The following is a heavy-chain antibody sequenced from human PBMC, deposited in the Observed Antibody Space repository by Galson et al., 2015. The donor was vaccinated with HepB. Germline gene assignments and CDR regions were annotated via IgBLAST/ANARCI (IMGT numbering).Heavy chain of an antibody. CDR1: GYTFTNCG. CDR2: ISAYNGNT. CDR3: ARDIDSGFYYGGRTGAYFDY. D-gene: IGHD3-22*01. Sequence: SVKVSCKASGYTFTNCGISWVRQAPGQGLEWMGWISAYNGNTNYAQKFQGRVTMTTDTSTNTAYMELRSLRSDDTTVYYCARDIDSGFYYGGRTGAYFDYWGQGTLVTVSS. J-gene: IGHJ4*02. V-gene: IGHV1-18*01.